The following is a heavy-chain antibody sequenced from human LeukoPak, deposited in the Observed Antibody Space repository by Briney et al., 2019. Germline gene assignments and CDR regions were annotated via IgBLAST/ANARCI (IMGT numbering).Heavy chain of an antibody. V-gene: IGHV3-30*04. CDR3: ARVVVSSSSDYFDY. CDR1: GFTFSNYA. J-gene: IGHJ4*02. D-gene: IGHD6-6*01. CDR2: TSYDESNK. Sequence: GGSLRLSCAASGFTFSNYAMHWVRQAPGKGLEWVAVTSYDESNKYYADSVKGRFTTSRDNSKKTLYLQMNSLRGEDTAVYYCARVVVSSSSDYFDYWGQGTLVIVSS.